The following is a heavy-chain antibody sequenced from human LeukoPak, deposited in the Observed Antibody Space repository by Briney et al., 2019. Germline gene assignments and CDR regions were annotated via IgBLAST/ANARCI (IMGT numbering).Heavy chain of an antibody. CDR2: IRNDGSNK. CDR3: ARDFLDYYCMDV. V-gene: IGHV3-30*02. CDR1: EFTFRSYN. J-gene: IGHJ6*03. Sequence: PGGSLRLSCAASEFTFRSYNMHWVRQAPGTGLEWVAFIRNDGSNKYYADSVKGRFTISRDNSKNTLYLQMNSLRAEDTAVYYCARDFLDYYCMDVWVKGTTVTVSS.